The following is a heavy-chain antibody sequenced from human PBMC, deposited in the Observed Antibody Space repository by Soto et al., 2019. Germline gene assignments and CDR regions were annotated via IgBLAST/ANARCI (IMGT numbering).Heavy chain of an antibody. CDR3: ARDQTDSSGYIIS. CDR1: EFHFSRYF. V-gene: IGHV3-33*01. D-gene: IGHD3-22*01. Sequence: GGSLRLSWESAEFHFSRYFVRWVRQDPGKGLEWVAIIWNDGSNEYYADSVKGRFTISRDNSKNTVYLQVSKLRAEDTAVYFCARDQTDSSGYIISWGQGTLVNVS. CDR2: IWNDGSNE. J-gene: IGHJ5*02.